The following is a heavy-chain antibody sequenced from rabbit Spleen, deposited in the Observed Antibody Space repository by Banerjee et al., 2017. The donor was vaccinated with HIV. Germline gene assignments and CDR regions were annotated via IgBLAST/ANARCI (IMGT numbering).Heavy chain of an antibody. CDR3: ATYVDYDGDFDL. V-gene: IGHV1S40*01. D-gene: IGHD2-1*01. CDR1: GFTISGSYY. CDR2: IDTGFGDTA. Sequence: QSLEESGGDLVKPGASLTLTCIASGFTISGSYYMCWVRQAPGKGLEWIACIDTGFGDTAYYASWAKGRFTISKASSTTVTLQMTSLTAADTATYFCATYVDYDGDFDLWGQGTLVTVS. J-gene: IGHJ4*01.